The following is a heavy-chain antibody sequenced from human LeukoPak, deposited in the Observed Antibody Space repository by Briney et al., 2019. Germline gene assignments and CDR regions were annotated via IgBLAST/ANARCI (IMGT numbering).Heavy chain of an antibody. CDR1: GGAISRYY. CDR3: ASRRGYTAH. Sequence: PSETLSLTCSVSGGAISRYYWSWIRQPPGKGLEWIGEINHSGSTNYNPSLKSRVTISVDTSKNQFSLKLSSVTAADTAVYYCASRRGYTAHWGQGTLVTVSS. V-gene: IGHV4-34*01. CDR2: INHSGST. D-gene: IGHD1-1*01. J-gene: IGHJ4*02.